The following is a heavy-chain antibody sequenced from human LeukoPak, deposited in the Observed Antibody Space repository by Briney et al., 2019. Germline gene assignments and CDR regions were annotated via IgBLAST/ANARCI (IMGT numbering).Heavy chain of an antibody. CDR2: INWNGGST. CDR1: GFTFDDYG. V-gene: IGHV3-20*04. Sequence: GGSLRLSCAASGFTFDDYGMSWVGQAPGKGLEGVSGINWNGGSTVYADSVKGRLTISRDNAKNSLYLQMNSLRAEDTALYYCARYGAGAVHAFDIWGQGTMVTVSS. CDR3: ARYGAGAVHAFDI. D-gene: IGHD1-26*01. J-gene: IGHJ3*02.